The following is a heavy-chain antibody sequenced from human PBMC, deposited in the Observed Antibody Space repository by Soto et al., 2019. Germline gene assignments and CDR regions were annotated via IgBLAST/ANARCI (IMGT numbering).Heavy chain of an antibody. Sequence: QVQLVQPGAEVKKPGASVKFSCKASGYIFTNFYIHWVRQAPGQGLEWIGIINPNGGSTNYAQNYQGRVTLNRHTSTSTVYMDLTSLRSEDTAVYYCTRGLASGDYWGQGTLITVSS. CDR2: INPNGGST. CDR1: GYIFTNFY. D-gene: IGHD6-6*01. J-gene: IGHJ4*02. V-gene: IGHV1-46*03. CDR3: TRGLASGDY.